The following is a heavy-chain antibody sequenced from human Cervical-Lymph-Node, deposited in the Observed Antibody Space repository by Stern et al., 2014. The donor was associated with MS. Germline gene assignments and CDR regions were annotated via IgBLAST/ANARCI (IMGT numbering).Heavy chain of an antibody. CDR2: IKDSGDTT. CDR3: ARELPHQYWFDP. CDR1: GDTFTSYH. Sequence: VHLVESGAEVKKPGASVKFSCKASGDTFTSYHMHWVRQAPGQGLEWMGIIKDSGDTTIYAQRFQGRLAMTRDTSTSTVYMELSNLKSEDTAVYFCARELPHQYWFDPWGQGTLVTVSS. J-gene: IGHJ5*02. D-gene: IGHD2-2*01. V-gene: IGHV1-46*03.